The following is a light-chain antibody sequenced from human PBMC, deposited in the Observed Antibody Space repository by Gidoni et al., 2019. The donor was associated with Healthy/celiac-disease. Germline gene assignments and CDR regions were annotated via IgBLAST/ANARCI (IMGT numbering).Light chain of an antibody. CDR1: QSVSSN. Sequence: EIVMTQSPATLSVSPGERAILTCRASQSVSSNLAWYQQKPGQAPRLLIYGASTRATGIPARFSGSGSGTEFTLTISSLQSEDFAVNYCQQYNNWPPWTFGQGTKVEIK. V-gene: IGKV3-15*01. CDR2: GAS. J-gene: IGKJ1*01. CDR3: QQYNNWPPWT.